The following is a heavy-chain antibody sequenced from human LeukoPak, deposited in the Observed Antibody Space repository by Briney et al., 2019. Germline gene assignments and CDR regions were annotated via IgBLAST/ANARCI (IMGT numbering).Heavy chain of an antibody. CDR2: ISSSSSTI. D-gene: IGHD3-22*01. CDR3: ASGRPYYDSSGYYYWLY. V-gene: IGHV3-48*01. J-gene: IGHJ4*02. CDR1: GFTFSSYS. Sequence: GGSLRLSCAASGFTFSSYSMNWVRQAPGKGLEWVSYISSSSSTIYYADSVKGRFTISRDNAKNSLYLQVNSLRAEDTAVYYCASGRPYYDSSGYYYWLYWGQGTLVTVSS.